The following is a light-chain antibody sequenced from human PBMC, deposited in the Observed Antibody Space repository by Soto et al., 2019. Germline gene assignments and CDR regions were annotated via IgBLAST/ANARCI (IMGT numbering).Light chain of an antibody. J-gene: IGLJ2*01. V-gene: IGLV2-23*02. CDR2: EVS. Sequence: QSALTQPASVAGSPGQSITLACIGTSSDVGNYNFVSWYQHHPGKAPRLIISEVSNRPSGIPSRFSGSKSGNTASLTISGLRAEDAADYYCCSYTRSDTLLFGGGTKVTVL. CDR3: CSYTRSDTLL. CDR1: SSDVGNYNF.